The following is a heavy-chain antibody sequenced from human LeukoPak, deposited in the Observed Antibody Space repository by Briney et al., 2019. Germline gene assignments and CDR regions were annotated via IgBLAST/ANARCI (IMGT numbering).Heavy chain of an antibody. D-gene: IGHD3-3*01. J-gene: IGHJ4*02. Sequence: GMSLRLSCAASGFTFSSYSMNWVRQAPGKGLEWVSYISSSSSTIYYADSVKGRFTISRDNAKNSLYLQMNSLRAEDTAVYYCARDINFLDFDYWGQGTLVTVSS. CDR2: ISSSSSTI. V-gene: IGHV3-48*01. CDR3: ARDINFLDFDY. CDR1: GFTFSSYS.